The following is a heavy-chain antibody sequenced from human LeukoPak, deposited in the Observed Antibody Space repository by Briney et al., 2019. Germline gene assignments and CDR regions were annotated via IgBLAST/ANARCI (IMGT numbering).Heavy chain of an antibody. V-gene: IGHV3-23*01. Sequence: GGSLRLSCAASGFTFSSYAMSWVRQAPGKGLEWISTISGSGSTTYYGDSVRGRFTISRDSSKNTLDLQMNSLRAEDTAVYYCAKKGSRTIATGGFDCWGQGTLVIVSS. J-gene: IGHJ4*02. CDR2: ISGSGSTT. D-gene: IGHD6-13*01. CDR3: AKKGSRTIATGGFDC. CDR1: GFTFSSYA.